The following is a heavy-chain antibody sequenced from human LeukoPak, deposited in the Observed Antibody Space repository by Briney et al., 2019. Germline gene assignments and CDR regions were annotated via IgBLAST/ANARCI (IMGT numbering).Heavy chain of an antibody. J-gene: IGHJ4*02. CDR2: ISYDGSNR. V-gene: IGHV3-30*01. Sequence: PGGSLRLSCAASGFSFSSYSVHWVRQAPGKGLKGVALISYDGSNRYYSDSVKGRSTISRDNSKSTLYLQLNSLRVEDTAVYYCARVGRMWQPLGYYFDYWGQGTLVTVSS. D-gene: IGHD5-12*01. CDR3: ARVGRMWQPLGYYFDY. CDR1: GFSFSSYS.